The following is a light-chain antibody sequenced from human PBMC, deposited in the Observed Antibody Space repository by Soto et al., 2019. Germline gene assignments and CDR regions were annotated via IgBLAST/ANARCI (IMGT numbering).Light chain of an antibody. Sequence: DIQMSQSPSTLSASVVDRVTITCRARQSISSWLAWYQQKPGKAPKLLIYDASSLESGVPSRFSGSGSGTEFTLTISSLQPDDFATYYCQQYNSYPLTFGGGTKVEIK. CDR1: QSISSW. CDR2: DAS. V-gene: IGKV1-5*01. CDR3: QQYNSYPLT. J-gene: IGKJ4*01.